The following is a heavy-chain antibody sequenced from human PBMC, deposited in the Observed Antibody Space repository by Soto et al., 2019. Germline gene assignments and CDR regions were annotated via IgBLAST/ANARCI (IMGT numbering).Heavy chain of an antibody. CDR1: RFTFSSYG. Sequence: GGSLRLSCAASRFTFSSYGMHWVRQAPGKGLEWVAVIWYDGSNKYYADSVKGRFTISRDNSKNTLYLQMNSLRAEDTAVYYCAREGSSSSGGWFDPWGQGTLVTVSS. CDR3: AREGSSSSGGWFDP. CDR2: IWYDGSNK. D-gene: IGHD6-6*01. J-gene: IGHJ5*02. V-gene: IGHV3-33*01.